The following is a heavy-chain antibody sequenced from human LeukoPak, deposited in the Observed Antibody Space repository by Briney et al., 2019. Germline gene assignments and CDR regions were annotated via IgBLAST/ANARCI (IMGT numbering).Heavy chain of an antibody. J-gene: IGHJ4*02. Sequence: TSETLSLTCAVYGGSFSGYYWSWIRQPPGKGLEWIGEINHSGSTNYNTSLKRRVTISVDTSKNQFSLKLSSVTAADTAVYYCARGRPGGSFDYWGQGTLVTVSS. V-gene: IGHV4-34*01. CDR3: ARGRPGGSFDY. CDR2: INHSGST. D-gene: IGHD3-16*01. CDR1: GGSFSGYY.